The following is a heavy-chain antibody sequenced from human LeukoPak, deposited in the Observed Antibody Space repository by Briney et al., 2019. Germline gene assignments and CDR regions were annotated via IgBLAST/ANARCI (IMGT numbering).Heavy chain of an antibody. CDR2: INSDGSTT. CDR1: GFTFSNYW. V-gene: IGHV3-74*01. J-gene: IGHJ4*02. CDR3: ARGSSPVGY. Sequence: PGGSLRLSCAASGFTFSNYWMHWVRQVPGKGLVWVSRINSDGSTTTYADSVKGRFTISRDNAKNTVYLQMNSLRDEDTAVYYCARGSSPVGYWGQGTPVTVSS.